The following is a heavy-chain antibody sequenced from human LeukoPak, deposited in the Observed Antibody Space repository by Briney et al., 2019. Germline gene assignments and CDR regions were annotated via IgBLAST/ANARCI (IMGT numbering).Heavy chain of an antibody. CDR3: ARGLADWFDP. CDR2: MNPNSGNT. J-gene: IGHJ5*02. CDR1: GYTFTSYD. V-gene: IGHV1-8*01. Sequence: ASVKVSCKASGYTFTSYDINWVRQATGQGLEWLGWMNPNSGNTGYAQKFQGRVTMTRNTSISTAYMELSSPRSEDTVVYYCARGLADWFDPRGQGTLVTVSS.